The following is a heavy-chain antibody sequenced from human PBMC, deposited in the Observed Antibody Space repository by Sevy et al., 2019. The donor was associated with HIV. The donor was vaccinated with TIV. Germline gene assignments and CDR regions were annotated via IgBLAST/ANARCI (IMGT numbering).Heavy chain of an antibody. CDR3: AGHARRAVAGYYYYGMDV. Sequence: GESLKISCKGSGYSFTSYWISWVRQMPGKGLEWMGRIDPSDSYTNYSPSFQGHVTISADKSISTAYLQWSSLKASDTAMYYCAGHARRAVAGYYYYGMDVWGQGTTVTVSS. V-gene: IGHV5-10-1*01. CDR1: GYSFTSYW. D-gene: IGHD6-19*01. J-gene: IGHJ6*02. CDR2: IDPSDSYT.